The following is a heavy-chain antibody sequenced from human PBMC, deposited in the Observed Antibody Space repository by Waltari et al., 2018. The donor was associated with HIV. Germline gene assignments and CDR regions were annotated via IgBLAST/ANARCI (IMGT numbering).Heavy chain of an antibody. J-gene: IGHJ3*02. CDR2: IYSGGST. D-gene: IGHD3-10*01. CDR1: GFTVSRNS. Sequence: EVQLVESGGGLIQPGGSLRLSCAASGFTVSRNSMSWVRQAPGKGLEWVSVIYSGGSTDYADSVKGRFTISRDNSKNTLYLQMNSLRAEDTAVYYCARSKMVRGVIGAFDIWGQGTMVTVSS. V-gene: IGHV3-53*01. CDR3: ARSKMVRGVIGAFDI.